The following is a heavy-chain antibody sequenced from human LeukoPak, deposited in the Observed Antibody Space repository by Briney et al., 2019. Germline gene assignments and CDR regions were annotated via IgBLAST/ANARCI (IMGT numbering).Heavy chain of an antibody. CDR3: ARQQGIQYLNLDY. J-gene: IGHJ4*02. Sequence: GASVKLSCKASGYTFTDYYIHWLRQAPGEGPEWMGMNNLIAGLTHLAPKFQGRVTMTRDTSTSTVYMDLTSLGSEDTAVYYCARQQGIQYLNLDYWGQGALVAVSS. CDR1: GYTFTDYY. D-gene: IGHD1-14*01. V-gene: IGHV1-46*01. CDR2: NNLIAGLT.